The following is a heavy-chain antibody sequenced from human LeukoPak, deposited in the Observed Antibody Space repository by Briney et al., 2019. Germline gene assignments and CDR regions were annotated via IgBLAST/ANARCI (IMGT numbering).Heavy chain of an antibody. D-gene: IGHD3-22*01. Sequence: GGSLRLSCAASGFIFNDHAMYGSRQAQGKGLKWFPGFIWNIDNIGYADSVKGRFTISRDDAKNSLFLQMNGLRAEDTALYYCARASYYYDTTGLGAVDIWGQGTLVTVSS. J-gene: IGHJ3*02. CDR1: GFIFNDHA. CDR3: ARASYYYDTTGLGAVDI. CDR2: FIWNIDNI. V-gene: IGHV3-9*01.